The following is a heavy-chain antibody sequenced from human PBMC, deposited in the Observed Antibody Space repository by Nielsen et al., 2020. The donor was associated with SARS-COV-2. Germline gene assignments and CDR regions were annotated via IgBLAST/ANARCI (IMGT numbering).Heavy chain of an antibody. D-gene: IGHD2-15*01. CDR3: ASGRYCSGGSCYSTGRYYGMDV. V-gene: IGHV4-39*07. Sequence: SETLSLTCTVSGGPISSSSYYWGWIRQPPGKGLEWIGSIYYSGSTYYNPSLKSRVTISVDTSKNQFSLKLSSVTAADTAVYYCASGRYCSGGSCYSTGRYYGMDVWGQGTTVTVSS. J-gene: IGHJ6*02. CDR1: GGPISSSSYY. CDR2: IYYSGST.